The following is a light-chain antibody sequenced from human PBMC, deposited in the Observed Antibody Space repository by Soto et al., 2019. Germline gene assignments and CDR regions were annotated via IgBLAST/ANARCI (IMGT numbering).Light chain of an antibody. Sequence: DIVLTQSPATLSVSPGERATLSCRASQSVSSYLAWYQQKPGQAPRLLIYDASNRTTGIPARFSGSGSGTDFTLTISSLEPEYFAFYYCQHRSNWPTFGGGTKVDIK. CDR3: QHRSNWPT. J-gene: IGKJ4*01. V-gene: IGKV3-11*01. CDR2: DAS. CDR1: QSVSSY.